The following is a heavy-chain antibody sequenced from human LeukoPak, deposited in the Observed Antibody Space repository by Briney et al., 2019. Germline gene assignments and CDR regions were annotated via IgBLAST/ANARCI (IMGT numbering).Heavy chain of an antibody. J-gene: IGHJ4*02. CDR1: GFTFSSYW. CDR3: ARAQRFFGGTCYSDY. CDR2: IKQEGSER. V-gene: IGHV3-7*01. D-gene: IGHD3-3*01. Sequence: GGSLRLSCAASGFTFSSYWMSWVRQAPGKGLEWVANIKQEGSERYYVDSVKGRFTISRDDAKNSLYLQMNSLRAEDTAVYYCARAQRFFGGTCYSDYWGQGTLVTVSS.